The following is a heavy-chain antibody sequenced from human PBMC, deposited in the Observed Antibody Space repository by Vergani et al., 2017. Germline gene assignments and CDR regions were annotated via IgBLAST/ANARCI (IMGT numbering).Heavy chain of an antibody. CDR2: ISWNSGST. V-gene: IGHV3-9*01. CDR3: ARSLRYCSSTSCYQNNWFDP. J-gene: IGHJ5*02. CDR1: GFTFDDYA. D-gene: IGHD2-2*01. Sequence: EVQLVESGGGLVQPGRSLRLSCAASGFTFDDYAMHWVRQAPGKGLEWVSGISWNSGSTGYADSVKGRFTISRDNAKNSLYLQMNSLRAEDTALYYCARSLRYCSSTSCYQNNWFDPWGQGTLVTVSS.